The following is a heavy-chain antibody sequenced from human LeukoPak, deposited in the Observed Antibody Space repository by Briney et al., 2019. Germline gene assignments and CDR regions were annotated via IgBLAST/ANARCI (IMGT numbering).Heavy chain of an antibody. V-gene: IGHV3-30-3*01. D-gene: IGHD1-26*01. J-gene: IGHJ4*02. CDR3: ARELILKVGATIIRARPLAGNLDY. Sequence: PGGSLRLSCAASGFTFSSYAMHWVRQAPGKGLEWVAVISYGGSNKYYADSVKGRFTISRDNSKNTLYLQMNSLRAEDTAVYYCARELILKVGATIIRARPLAGNLDYWGQGTLVTVSS. CDR1: GFTFSSYA. CDR2: ISYGGSNK.